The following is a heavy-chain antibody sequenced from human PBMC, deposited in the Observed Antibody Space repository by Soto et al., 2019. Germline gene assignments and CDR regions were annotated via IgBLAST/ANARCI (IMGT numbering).Heavy chain of an antibody. Sequence: QVQVVESGGGVVQPGGSLRLSCAASGFTFSTSAMHWVRQAPGKGLEWMAMISYGGNNKYYADSVKGRFTISRDISERTLYLQMNSLTTEDTAVYYCASEVFEASPGHFGYWGQGTLVSVSS. D-gene: IGHD1-26*01. CDR1: GFTFSTSA. CDR3: ASEVFEASPGHFGY. CDR2: ISYGGNNK. V-gene: IGHV3-30-3*01. J-gene: IGHJ4*02.